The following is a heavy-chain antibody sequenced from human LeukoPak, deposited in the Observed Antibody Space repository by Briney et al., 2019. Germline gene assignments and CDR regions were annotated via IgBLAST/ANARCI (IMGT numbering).Heavy chain of an antibody. Sequence: GGSLRLSCAASGFTFGSYAMSWVRQAPGKGLEWVSAISGSGGSTYYADSVKGRFTISRDNSKNTLYLQMNSLRAEDTAVYYCAEEVGIFGVVPQVDYWGQGTLVTVSS. V-gene: IGHV3-23*01. J-gene: IGHJ4*02. D-gene: IGHD3-3*01. CDR2: ISGSGGST. CDR3: AEEVGIFGVVPQVDY. CDR1: GFTFGSYA.